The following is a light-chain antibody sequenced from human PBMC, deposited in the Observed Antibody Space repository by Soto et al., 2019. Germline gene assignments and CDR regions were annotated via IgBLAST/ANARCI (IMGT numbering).Light chain of an antibody. V-gene: IGKV1-39*01. J-gene: IGKJ2*01. CDR3: QQSYSTPPT. Sequence: DIQMTQSPSSLSASVGDRVTITCRASQSISSYLNWYQQKPGKAPKLLIYAASSLQSGVPSRFSGSGSGTDFNLTISSLQPEDFATYYGQQSYSTPPTFGQGTKLEIK. CDR1: QSISSY. CDR2: AAS.